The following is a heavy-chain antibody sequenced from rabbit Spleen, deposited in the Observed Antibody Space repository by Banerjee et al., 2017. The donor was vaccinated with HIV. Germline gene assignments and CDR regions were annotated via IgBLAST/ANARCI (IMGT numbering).Heavy chain of an antibody. D-gene: IGHD8-1*01. Sequence: QSLEESGGDLVKPGASLTLTYKASGFDFSSSYYMCWVRQAPGKGLEWIACIEVGSSDFTYYASWAKGRFTISKTSSTTVTLQVTRLTAADTATYFCARDTASSFSSYGMDLWGPGHPGHRL. CDR3: ARDTASSFSSYGMDL. CDR2: IEVGSSDFT. V-gene: IGHV1S40*01. J-gene: IGHJ6*01. CDR1: GFDFSSSYY.